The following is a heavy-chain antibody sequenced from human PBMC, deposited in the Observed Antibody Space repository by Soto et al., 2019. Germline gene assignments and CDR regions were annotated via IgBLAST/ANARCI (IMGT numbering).Heavy chain of an antibody. CDR2: IIPIFGTA. CDR1: GGTFSSYA. J-gene: IGHJ6*02. Sequence: SVKVSCKASGGTFSSYAISWVRQAPGQGLEWMGGIIPIFGTANYAQKFQGRVTITADESTSTAYMELSSLRSEDTAVYYCARGAYCSSTSCSRNYYYYGMDVWGQGTTVTVSS. V-gene: IGHV1-69*13. CDR3: ARGAYCSSTSCSRNYYYYGMDV. D-gene: IGHD2-2*01.